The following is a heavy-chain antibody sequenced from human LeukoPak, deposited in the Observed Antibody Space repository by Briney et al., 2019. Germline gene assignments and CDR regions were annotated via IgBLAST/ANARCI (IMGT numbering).Heavy chain of an antibody. Sequence: GGSLRLSCAASGFTFSRYWMSWVRQAPGKGLEWVSYISSSSSTIYYADSVKGRFTISRDNAKNSLYLQMNSLRAEDTAVYYCARDGGYCGGDCYLHYYYYYGMDVWGQGTTVTVSS. CDR2: ISSSSSTI. J-gene: IGHJ6*02. V-gene: IGHV3-48*04. D-gene: IGHD2-21*02. CDR3: ARDGGYCGGDCYLHYYYYYGMDV. CDR1: GFTFSRYW.